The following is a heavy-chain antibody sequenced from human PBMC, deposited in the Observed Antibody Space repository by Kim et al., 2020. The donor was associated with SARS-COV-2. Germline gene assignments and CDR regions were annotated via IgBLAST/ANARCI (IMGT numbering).Heavy chain of an antibody. D-gene: IGHD2-2*01. CDR2: IIPIFGTA. V-gene: IGHV1-69*13. CDR1: GGTFSSYA. CDR3: AATGGYCSSTSCFLPPLDL. Sequence: SVKVSCKASGGTFSSYAISWVRQAPGQGLEWMGGIIPIFGTANYAQKFQGRVTITADESTSTAYMELSSLRSEDTAVYYCAATGGYCSSTSCFLPPLDLWGRGTLVTVSS. J-gene: IGHJ2*01.